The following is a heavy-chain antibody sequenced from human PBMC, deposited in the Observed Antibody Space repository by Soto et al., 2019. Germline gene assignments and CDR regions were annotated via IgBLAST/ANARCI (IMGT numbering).Heavy chain of an antibody. Sequence: GESLKISCVTSGYNFTTYWVAWVRQMPGKGLECVGIFYPGDSDATYGPSFLGQVTISADRSISTAYLQWSSLKASDTAMYFCARGGKGGSHFYAMGVWGPGTTVTVSS. J-gene: IGHJ6*02. V-gene: IGHV5-51*01. CDR2: FYPGDSDA. CDR1: GYNFTTYW. CDR3: ARGGKGGSHFYAMGV. D-gene: IGHD1-26*01.